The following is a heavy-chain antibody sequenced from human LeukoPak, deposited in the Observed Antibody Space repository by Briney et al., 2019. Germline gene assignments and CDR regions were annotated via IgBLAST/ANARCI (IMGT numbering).Heavy chain of an antibody. CDR1: GFTFSSYA. J-gene: IGHJ4*02. D-gene: IGHD1-26*01. Sequence: GGSLRLSCAASGFTFSSYAMHWVRQAPGKGLEWVAVISYDGSNKYYADSAKGRFTISRDNSKNTLYLQMNSLRAEDTAVYYCARDPLVGALYYFDYWGQGTLVTVSS. CDR3: ARDPLVGALYYFDY. V-gene: IGHV3-30-3*01. CDR2: ISYDGSNK.